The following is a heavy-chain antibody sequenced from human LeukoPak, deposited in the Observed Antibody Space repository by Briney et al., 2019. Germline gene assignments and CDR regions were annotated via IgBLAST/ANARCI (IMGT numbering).Heavy chain of an antibody. Sequence: GASVKVSCKASGGTFSSYAISWVRQAPGQGLEWMGRIIPILGIANYAQKFQGRVTITADKSTSTAYMELSSLRSEDTAVYYCAVKTALYYYEDWGQGTLVTVSS. CDR2: IIPILGIA. J-gene: IGHJ4*02. V-gene: IGHV1-69*04. CDR1: GGTFSSYA. CDR3: AVKTALYYYED. D-gene: IGHD2-2*02.